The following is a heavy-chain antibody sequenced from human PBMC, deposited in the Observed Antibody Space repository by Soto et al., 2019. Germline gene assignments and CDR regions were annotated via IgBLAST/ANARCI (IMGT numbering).Heavy chain of an antibody. V-gene: IGHV4-39*01. CDR3: ARHPPCGGDCYGPFYYYYGMDV. D-gene: IGHD2-21*02. Sequence: SETLSLTCIVSGESISGTIYYWGWIRQPPGKGLEWIGSIYYSGSTYYNPSLKIRVTISVDTSKNQFSLKLSSVTAADTAVYYCARHPPCGGDCYGPFYYYYGMDVWGQGTTVTVSS. J-gene: IGHJ6*02. CDR1: GESISGTIYY. CDR2: IYYSGST.